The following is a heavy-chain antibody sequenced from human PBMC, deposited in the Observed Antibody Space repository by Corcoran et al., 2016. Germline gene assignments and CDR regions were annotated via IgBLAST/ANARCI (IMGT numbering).Heavy chain of an antibody. CDR3: AREGVDGDYEYAFDI. D-gene: IGHD4-17*01. CDR1: GYTFTSYA. V-gene: IGHV1-3*01. CDR2: INAGNGNT. J-gene: IGHJ3*02. Sequence: QVQLVQSGAEVKKPGASVKVSCKASGYTFTSYAMHWVRQAPGQRLEWMGWINAGNGNTKYSQKFQGRVTITRDTSASTAYMELSSLRSEDTAVYYWAREGVDGDYEYAFDIWGQGTMVTVSS.